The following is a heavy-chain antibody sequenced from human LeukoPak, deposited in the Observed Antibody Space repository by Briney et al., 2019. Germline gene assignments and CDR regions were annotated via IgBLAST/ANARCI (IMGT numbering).Heavy chain of an antibody. V-gene: IGHV4-59*01. J-gene: IGHJ4*02. D-gene: IGHD6-6*01. CDR3: ARWGSYSSSSTFGY. CDR1: GGSISSYY. Sequence: SETLSLTCTVPGGSISSYYWSWIRQPPGKGLEWIGDIHYSGSTNYNPSLKSRATISVDTSKNQFSLKLTSVTAADTAVYYCARWGSYSSSSTFGYWGQGTLVTVSS. CDR2: IHYSGST.